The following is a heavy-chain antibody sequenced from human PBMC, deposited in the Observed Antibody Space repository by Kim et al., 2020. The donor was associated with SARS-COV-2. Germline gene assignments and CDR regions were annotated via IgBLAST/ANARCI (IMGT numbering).Heavy chain of an antibody. CDR3: AREIAHSDY. J-gene: IGHJ4*02. CDR2: ITTAGSYM. V-gene: IGHV3-21*01. D-gene: IGHD2-21*01. Sequence: GGSLRLSCATSGFTFTSYSMNWVRQAPGKGLEWVSSITTAGSYMYYADSVKGRFTISRDNIKNTVYLQMNSLRAEDTAVYYCAREIAHSDYWRQGTLGT. CDR1: GFTFTSYS.